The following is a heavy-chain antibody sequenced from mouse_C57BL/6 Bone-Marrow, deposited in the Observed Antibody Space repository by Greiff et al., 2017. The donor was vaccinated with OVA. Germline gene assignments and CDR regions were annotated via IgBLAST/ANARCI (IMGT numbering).Heavy chain of an antibody. J-gene: IGHJ3*01. D-gene: IGHD2-4*01. CDR2: IWRGGST. CDR3: AKTFYDYDVAAWFAY. V-gene: IGHV2-5*01. Sequence: QVQLKESGPGLVQPSQSLSITCTVSGFSLTSYGVHWVRQSPGKGLEWLGVIWRGGSTDYNAAFMSRLSITKDNSKSQVFFKMNSLQADDTAIYYCAKTFYDYDVAAWFAYWGQGTLVTVSA. CDR1: GFSLTSYG.